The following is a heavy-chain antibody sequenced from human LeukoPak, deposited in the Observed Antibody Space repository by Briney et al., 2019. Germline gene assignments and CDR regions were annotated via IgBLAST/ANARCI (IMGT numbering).Heavy chain of an antibody. CDR3: AARITGTPEDYWYFDL. V-gene: IGHV1-2*02. CDR1: GYTFTGYY. D-gene: IGHD1-7*01. J-gene: IGHJ2*01. CDR2: INPNSGGT. Sequence: ASVKVSCKASGYTFTGYYMHWVRQAPGHGLEWMGWINPNSGGTNYAQKFQGRVTMTRDTSISTAYMELSRLRSDDTAVYYCAARITGTPEDYWYFDLWGRGTLVTVSS.